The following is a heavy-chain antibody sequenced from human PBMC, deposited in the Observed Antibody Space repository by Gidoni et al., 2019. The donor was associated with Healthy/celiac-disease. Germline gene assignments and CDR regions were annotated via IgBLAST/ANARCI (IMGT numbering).Heavy chain of an antibody. J-gene: IGHJ4*02. CDR3: AKDSTYAAGLDY. D-gene: IGHD6-13*01. V-gene: IGHV3-30*18. Sequence: QVQLVESGGGVVQPGRSLRLSCAASGFPFSIYGMHWVRQAPGKGLGWVAVISYDGSNKYYADSVKGRFTISRDNSKNTLYLQMNSLRAEDTAVYYCAKDSTYAAGLDYWGQGTLVTVSS. CDR1: GFPFSIYG. CDR2: ISYDGSNK.